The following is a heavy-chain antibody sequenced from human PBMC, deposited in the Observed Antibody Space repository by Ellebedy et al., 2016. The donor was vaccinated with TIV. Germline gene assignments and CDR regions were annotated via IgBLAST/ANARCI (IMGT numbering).Heavy chain of an antibody. D-gene: IGHD5-18*01. Sequence: MPSETLSLTCSVSGGSISSNSDYWGWIRQPPGKGLEWIGNIYYSGSTYYNPSLKSRVTISVDTSKNQFSLRLSSVTAADTAVYYCARLQLWFDSWGQGTLVTVSS. V-gene: IGHV4-39*01. CDR2: IYYSGST. CDR1: GGSISSNSDY. J-gene: IGHJ5*01. CDR3: ARLQLWFDS.